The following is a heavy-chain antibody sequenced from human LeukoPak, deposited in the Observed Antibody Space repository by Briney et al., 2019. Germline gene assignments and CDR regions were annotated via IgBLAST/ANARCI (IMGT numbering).Heavy chain of an antibody. Sequence: PGGSVRLSCAASGFTVSSNYMNWVRQAPGKGLEWVSVMYSGGSTFYGDSVKGRFTISRDNSMNTLYLQMNSLRVDDTAVYYCAREQVVVGRGYYGMDVWGQGTTVTVSS. D-gene: IGHD2-2*01. V-gene: IGHV3-66*01. J-gene: IGHJ6*02. CDR3: AREQVVVGRGYYGMDV. CDR2: MYSGGST. CDR1: GFTVSSNY.